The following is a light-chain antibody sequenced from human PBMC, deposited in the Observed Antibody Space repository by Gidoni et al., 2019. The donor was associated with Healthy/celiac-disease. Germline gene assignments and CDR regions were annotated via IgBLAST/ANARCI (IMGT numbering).Light chain of an antibody. J-gene: IGKJ1*01. CDR1: QSISSW. CDR3: QQYNTYSWT. CDR2: KAS. Sequence: DIQMTQSPSTLSASVGDRVTITCRASQSISSWLAWYQHKSGKAPKLLIYKASNLESGVPSRFSGSGSGTEFTLTISNLQPDDFATYYCQQYNTYSWTFGQXTKVEIK. V-gene: IGKV1-5*03.